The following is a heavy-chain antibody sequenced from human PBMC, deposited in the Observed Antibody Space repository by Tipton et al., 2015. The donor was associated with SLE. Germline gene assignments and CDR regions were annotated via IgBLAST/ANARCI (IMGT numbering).Heavy chain of an antibody. D-gene: IGHD6-19*01. J-gene: IGHJ3*02. Sequence: TLSPTCTVYGGSFSGYYWSWIRQPPGKGLEWIGEINHSGSTNYNPSLKSRVPISVDTSKNQFSLKLSSVTAADTAVYYCARVPYSSGWTRWAFDIWGQGTMVTVSS. V-gene: IGHV4-34*01. CDR3: ARVPYSSGWTRWAFDI. CDR2: INHSGST. CDR1: GGSFSGYY.